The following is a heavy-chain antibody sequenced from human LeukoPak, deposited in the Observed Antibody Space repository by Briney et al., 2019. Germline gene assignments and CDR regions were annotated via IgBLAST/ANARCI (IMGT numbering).Heavy chain of an antibody. CDR3: ARVRVVRGSTGWIPSHQAKNYYMDV. Sequence: PSETLSLTCTVSSASISSSPYFWGWIRQSPGKGVEWIGSISYSGTTYYNPSLKSRVTISVDTSKNQFSLQLSSVTAADTAVYYCARVRVVRGSTGWIPSHQAKNYYMDVWGKGTTVTVSS. D-gene: IGHD3-10*01. CDR2: ISYSGTT. J-gene: IGHJ6*03. V-gene: IGHV4-39*01. CDR1: SASISSSPYF.